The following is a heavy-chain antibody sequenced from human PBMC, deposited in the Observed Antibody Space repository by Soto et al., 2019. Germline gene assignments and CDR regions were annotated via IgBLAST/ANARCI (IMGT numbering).Heavy chain of an antibody. Sequence: SETLSLTCTVSGGSISSGGYYWSWIRQHPGKGLEWIGYIYYSGSTYYNPSLKSRVTISVDTSKNQFSLKLSSVTAADTAVYYCARAYTRYTSRYNWFDPWGQGTPVTVSS. CDR1: GGSISSGGYY. CDR2: IYYSGST. J-gene: IGHJ5*02. D-gene: IGHD3-16*01. V-gene: IGHV4-31*03. CDR3: ARAYTRYTSRYNWFDP.